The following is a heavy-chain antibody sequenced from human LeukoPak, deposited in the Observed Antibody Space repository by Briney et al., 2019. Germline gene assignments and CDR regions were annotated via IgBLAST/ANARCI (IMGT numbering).Heavy chain of an antibody. D-gene: IGHD6-25*01. Sequence: LTGGSLRLSCAASGFTFSSYAMSWVRQAPGKGLEWVANIKQDGSDKYYVDSVKGRFIISRDNAKNSLYLQMNSLRDEDTAVYYCARDSAAHGGYWGQGTPVIVSS. CDR2: IKQDGSDK. CDR1: GFTFSSYA. J-gene: IGHJ4*02. V-gene: IGHV3-7*03. CDR3: ARDSAAHGGY.